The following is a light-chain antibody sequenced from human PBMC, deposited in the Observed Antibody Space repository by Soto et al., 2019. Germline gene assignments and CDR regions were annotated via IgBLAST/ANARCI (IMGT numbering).Light chain of an antibody. CDR2: EVH. Sequence: QSALTQPPSASGSLGQSVTFSCTGTSSDVGGYNYVSWYQQHQGKAPKLIIYEVHKRPSGVPDRFSGSKSGNTASLTVSGLQAEDEADYHCSSYGGNDWVFGGGTKLTVL. CDR3: SSYGGNDWV. V-gene: IGLV2-8*01. J-gene: IGLJ3*02. CDR1: SSDVGGYNY.